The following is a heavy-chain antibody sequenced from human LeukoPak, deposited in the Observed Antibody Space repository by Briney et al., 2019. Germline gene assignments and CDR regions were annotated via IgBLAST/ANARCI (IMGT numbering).Heavy chain of an antibody. D-gene: IGHD3-10*01. CDR3: ARIMVRGVTHAFDI. J-gene: IGHJ3*02. CDR1: GFSLSTSAMC. CDR2: IDWDDDK. Sequence: SGPTLVNPTQTLTLTCTFSGFSLSTSAMCVSWIRQPPGKALEWLARIDWDDDKYYSTSLKTRLTISKDTSKNQVVLTVTNMNPVDTATYYCARIMVRGVTHAFDIWGQGTVVTVSS. V-gene: IGHV2-70*11.